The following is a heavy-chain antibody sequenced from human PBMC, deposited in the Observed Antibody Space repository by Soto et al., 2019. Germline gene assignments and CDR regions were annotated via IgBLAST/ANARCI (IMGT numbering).Heavy chain of an antibody. J-gene: IGHJ6*02. V-gene: IGHV1-58*01. CDR1: GFTFTSSA. CDR3: AALSTTIGYYAMDV. D-gene: IGHD4-17*01. CDR2: IVVGIGNT. Sequence: SVKVSCKASGFTFTSSAVHWVRQARGQRLEWIGWIVVGIGNTDNAQNFQERVTITTDMSTSTAYMELSSLRSEDTAVYYCAALSTTIGYYAMDVWGQGTTVTVSS.